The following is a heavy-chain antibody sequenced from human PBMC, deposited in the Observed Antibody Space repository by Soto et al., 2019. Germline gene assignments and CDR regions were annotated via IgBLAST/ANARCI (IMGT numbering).Heavy chain of an antibody. J-gene: IGHJ4*02. Sequence: VCPLRLAREAPAFSSTRSVTPHARQAPGKGMEWVSVISHDGGNKYYAASVKGRFTISRDNSKNTLDLQMNSLRGEVMAVYYCAKDTYVVGAAYKFDHWGQGTLVT. CDR3: AKDTYVVGAAYKFDH. CDR2: ISHDGGNK. V-gene: IGHV3-30*18. D-gene: IGHD1-26*01. CDR1: AFSSTRSV.